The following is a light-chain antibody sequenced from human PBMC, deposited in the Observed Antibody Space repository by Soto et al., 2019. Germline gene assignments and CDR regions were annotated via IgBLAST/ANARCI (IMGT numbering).Light chain of an antibody. J-gene: IGLJ1*01. CDR2: EGI. CDR3: CSYVGAATYV. CDR1: SSSIGGYNV. V-gene: IGLV2-23*01. Sequence: SALTQPASVSGSPGQSITISCSGTSSSIGGYNVVSWYRQHPGNAPKVIVYEGIKRPSGVSDRFSGSTSGSTASLTISGLQAEDEAEYFCCSYVGAATYVFGSGTKVTVL.